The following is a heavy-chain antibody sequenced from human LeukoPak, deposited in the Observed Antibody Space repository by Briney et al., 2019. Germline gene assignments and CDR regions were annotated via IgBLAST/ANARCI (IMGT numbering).Heavy chain of an antibody. Sequence: PGGSLRLSCEVSGFTFKTYGMNWVRQAPGKGLEWVSYISSSSSTIYYADSVKGRFTISRDNAKNSLYLQMNSLRAEDTAVYYCARDPPRSGYDFWSGYRPVMDVWGKGTTVTVSS. D-gene: IGHD3-3*01. J-gene: IGHJ6*04. CDR2: ISSSSSTI. CDR1: GFTFKTYG. V-gene: IGHV3-48*04. CDR3: ARDPPRSGYDFWSGYRPVMDV.